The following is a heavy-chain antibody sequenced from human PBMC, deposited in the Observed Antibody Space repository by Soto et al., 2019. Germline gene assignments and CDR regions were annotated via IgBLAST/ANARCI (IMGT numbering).Heavy chain of an antibody. CDR2: ISGSDGAT. CDR1: GFTFSSYV. D-gene: IGHD5-18*01. Sequence: GGSLRLSCAASGFTFSSYVMSWVRQAPGKGLEWVSTISGSDGATYYADSVKGRFTISRDNSKNTLYMQMNSLRAEDTAVYYCAKDGWMATVISDYFDYWGQGTLVTVSS. V-gene: IGHV3-23*01. CDR3: AKDGWMATVISDYFDY. J-gene: IGHJ4*02.